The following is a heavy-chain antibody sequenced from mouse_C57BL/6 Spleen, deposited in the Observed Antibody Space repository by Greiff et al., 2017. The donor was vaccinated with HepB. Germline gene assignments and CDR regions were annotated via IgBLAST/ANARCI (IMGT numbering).Heavy chain of an antibody. Sequence: DVMLVESGGGLVKPGGSLKLSCAASGFTFSSYAMSWVRQTPEKRLEWVATISDGGSYTYYPDNVKGRFTISRDNAKNNLYLQMSHLKSEDTAMYYCARADGWLLPYWYFDVWGTGTTVTVSS. D-gene: IGHD2-3*01. V-gene: IGHV5-4*03. CDR1: GFTFSSYA. J-gene: IGHJ1*03. CDR3: ARADGWLLPYWYFDV. CDR2: ISDGGSYT.